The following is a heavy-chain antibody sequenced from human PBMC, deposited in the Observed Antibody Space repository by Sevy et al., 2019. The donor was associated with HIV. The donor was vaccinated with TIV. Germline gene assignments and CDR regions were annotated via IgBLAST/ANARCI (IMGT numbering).Heavy chain of an antibody. D-gene: IGHD3-16*01. Sequence: GGSLRLSCSGFGFAFQTFGMHWVRQAPGKGPEWLAVISYDGTSQNYADSVKGRFTVSRDNSKNMLFLQMNSLRANDTVVYFCTKESLRGTYIRGDFDHWGQGTLVTVSS. CDR1: GFAFQTFG. CDR2: ISYDGTSQ. CDR3: TKESLRGTYIRGDFDH. J-gene: IGHJ4*02. V-gene: IGHV3-30*18.